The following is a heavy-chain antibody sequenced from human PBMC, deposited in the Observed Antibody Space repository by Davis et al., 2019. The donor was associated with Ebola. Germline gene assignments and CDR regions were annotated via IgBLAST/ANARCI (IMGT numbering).Heavy chain of an antibody. CDR1: GGSISSYY. J-gene: IGHJ4*02. Sequence: MPSETLSLTCTVSGGSISSYYWSWIRQPPGKGLEWIGYIYYSGSTNYNPSLKSRVTISVDTSKNQFSLKLSSVTAADTAVYYCARDTRENGVCYFDYWGQGTLVTVSS. V-gene: IGHV4-59*01. CDR3: ARDTRENGVCYFDY. D-gene: IGHD2-8*01. CDR2: IYYSGST.